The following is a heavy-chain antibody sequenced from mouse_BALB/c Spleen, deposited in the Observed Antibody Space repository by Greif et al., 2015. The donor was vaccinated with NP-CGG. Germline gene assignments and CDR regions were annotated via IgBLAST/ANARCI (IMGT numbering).Heavy chain of an antibody. CDR3: ARRTGTEAMDY. CDR2: IYPGSGNT. Sequence: VQLQQSGPELVKPGASVKISCKASGYTFTDYYINWVKQKPGQGLEWIGWIYPGSGNTKYNEKFKGKATLTVDTSSSTAYMQFSSLTSEDTAVYFCARRTGTEAMDYWDQGTSVTVSS. D-gene: IGHD4-1*01. J-gene: IGHJ4*01. V-gene: IGHV1-84*02. CDR1: GYTFTDYY.